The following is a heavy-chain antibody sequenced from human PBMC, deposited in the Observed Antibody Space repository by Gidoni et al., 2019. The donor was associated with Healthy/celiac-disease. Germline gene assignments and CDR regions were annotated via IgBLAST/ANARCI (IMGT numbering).Heavy chain of an antibody. CDR2: INPSGGST. CDR3: ASGLGGWAQRGYFDL. V-gene: IGHV1-46*01. Sequence: QVQLVQSGAEVKKPGASVKVSCKASGYTFPSYYMHWVRQAPGQGLEWMGIINPSGGSTSYAQKFQGRVTMTRDTSTSTVYMELSSLRSEDTAVYYCASGLGGWAQRGYFDLWGRGTLVTVSS. J-gene: IGHJ2*01. D-gene: IGHD6-19*01. CDR1: GYTFPSYY.